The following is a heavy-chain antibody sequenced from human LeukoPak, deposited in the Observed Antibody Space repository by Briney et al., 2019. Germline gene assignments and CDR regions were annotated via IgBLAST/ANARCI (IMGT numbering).Heavy chain of an antibody. J-gene: IGHJ4*02. V-gene: IGHV1-46*01. CDR3: ARAVGYYGSGSSNDY. Sequence: ASVKVSCKASGYTFTSYYMHWVRQAPGQGLEWMGIINPSGGSTSYAQKFQGRVTMTRDTSTSTVYMELSSPRSEDTAVYYCARAVGYYGSGSSNDYWGQGTLVTVSS. D-gene: IGHD3-10*01. CDR2: INPSGGST. CDR1: GYTFTSYY.